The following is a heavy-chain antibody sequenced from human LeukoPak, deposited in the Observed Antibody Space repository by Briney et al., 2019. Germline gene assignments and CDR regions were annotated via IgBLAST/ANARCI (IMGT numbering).Heavy chain of an antibody. D-gene: IGHD3-22*01. CDR1: GFTFSSYA. V-gene: IGHV3-23*01. J-gene: IGHJ4*02. Sequence: GGSLRLSCAASGFTFSSYAMSWVRQAPGKGLEWASAISGSDGRIYYADSVKGRFTTSRDSSKNTVYLQLNSLRAEDTAVYYCAKDGVGYDSSGYYFPYDYWGQGTLVTVSS. CDR3: AKDGVGYDSSGYYFPYDY. CDR2: ISGSDGRI.